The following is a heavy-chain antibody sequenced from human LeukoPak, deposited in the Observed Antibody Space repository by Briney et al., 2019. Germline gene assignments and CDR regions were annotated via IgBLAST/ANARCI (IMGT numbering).Heavy chain of an antibody. V-gene: IGHV1-2*02. CDR2: MNPNSGGT. J-gene: IGHJ5*02. Sequence: GASVKVSCKASAYTFSNYDFNWVRQAAGPGLEWMGWMNPNSGGTNYAQKFQGRVTMTRDTSISTAYMELSRLRSDDTAVYYCARRSSSWTPNWFDPWGQGTLVTVSS. CDR3: ARRSSSWTPNWFDP. CDR1: AYTFSNYD. D-gene: IGHD6-13*01.